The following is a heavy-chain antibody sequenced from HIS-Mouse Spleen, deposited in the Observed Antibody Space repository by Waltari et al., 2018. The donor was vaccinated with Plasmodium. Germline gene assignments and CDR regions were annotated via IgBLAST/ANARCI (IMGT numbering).Heavy chain of an antibody. CDR2: IYYSGST. CDR1: GGPISSYY. Sequence: QVQLQESGPGLVKPSETLSLTCTVSGGPISSYYWRWIRSPPGKGLEWIGYIYYSGSTNYNPSLKSRVTISVDTSKNQFSLKPSSVTAADTAVYYCARLRYSYGYFDYWGQGTLVTVSS. J-gene: IGHJ4*02. V-gene: IGHV4-59*08. CDR3: ARLRYSYGYFDY. D-gene: IGHD5-18*01.